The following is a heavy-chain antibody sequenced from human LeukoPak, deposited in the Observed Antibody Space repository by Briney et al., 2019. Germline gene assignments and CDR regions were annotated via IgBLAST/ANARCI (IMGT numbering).Heavy chain of an antibody. CDR3: AMIVVDTGDLDY. CDR2: ISYDGSNK. J-gene: IGHJ4*02. Sequence: GRSLRLSCAASGFTFSSYGMHWVRQAPGKGLEWVAVISYDGSNKYYADSVKGRFTISRDNSKNTLYLQMNSLRAEDTAVYYCAMIVVDTGDLDYWGQGTLVTVSS. D-gene: IGHD3-22*01. CDR1: GFTFSSYG. V-gene: IGHV3-30*03.